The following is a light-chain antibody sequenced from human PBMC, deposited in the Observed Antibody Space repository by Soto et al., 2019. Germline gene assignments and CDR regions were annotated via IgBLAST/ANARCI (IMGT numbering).Light chain of an antibody. V-gene: IGKV4-1*01. CDR3: QQYFRTPPT. CDR2: CAS. J-gene: IGKJ1*01. Sequence: DIVMTQSPASLTALLGARATINCKSSNNVFYFHNNKTYLAWYQQTPRQPPNLLIYCASTRESGVPDRFRGSGSGTEFALTISSLQAEDVAVYYCQQYFRTPPTFGQGTKVEIK. CDR1: NNVFYFHNNKTY.